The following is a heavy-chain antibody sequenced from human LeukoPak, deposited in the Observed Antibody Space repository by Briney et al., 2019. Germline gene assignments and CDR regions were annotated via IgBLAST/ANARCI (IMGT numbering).Heavy chain of an antibody. V-gene: IGHV3-7*04. J-gene: IGHJ4*02. Sequence: GGTLRLSCSASGFTFSTYWMSWVRQAPGKRLEWVAHINEDGSEKHYVDSVKGRFTISRDNAKNSLYLQMNSLRAEDAAVYYCARDSYDILTGYQFPDYWGQGTLVTVSS. CDR2: INEDGSEK. D-gene: IGHD3-9*01. CDR1: GFTFSTYW. CDR3: ARDSYDILTGYQFPDY.